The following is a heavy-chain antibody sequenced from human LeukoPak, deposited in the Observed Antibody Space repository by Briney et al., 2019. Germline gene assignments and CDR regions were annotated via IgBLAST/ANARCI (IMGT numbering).Heavy chain of an antibody. D-gene: IGHD3-10*01. CDR3: ATAPPFTMALDY. CDR1: GYTLTELS. J-gene: IGHJ4*02. Sequence: ASVKVSCKVSGYTLTELSMHWVRQAPGKGLEWMGGFDPEDGETIYAQKFQGRVTMTEDTSTDTAYMELSSLRSEDTAVYYCATAPPFTMALDYWGQGTLVTVSS. CDR2: FDPEDGET. V-gene: IGHV1-24*01.